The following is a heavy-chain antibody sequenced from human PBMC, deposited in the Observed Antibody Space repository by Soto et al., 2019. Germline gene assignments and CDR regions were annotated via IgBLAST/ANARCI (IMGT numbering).Heavy chain of an antibody. V-gene: IGHV1-18*04. D-gene: IGHD2-21*01. CDR2: ITSRTGTT. J-gene: IGHJ4*02. CDR3: SRERLDALKNIWPYFDN. Sequence: GASVKVFCKAAGYTITSLPVICVRQAPRQGLEWMGSITSRTGTTEYAKKSEGRVTITRDESTSTVYMVLKSLSFDDTTAYYCSRERLDALKNIWPYFDNWGQGSLVTVSS. CDR1: GYTITSLP.